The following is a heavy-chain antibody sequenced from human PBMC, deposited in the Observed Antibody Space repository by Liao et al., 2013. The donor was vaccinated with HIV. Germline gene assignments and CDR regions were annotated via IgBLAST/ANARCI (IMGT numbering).Heavy chain of an antibody. CDR2: IHTSGRT. J-gene: IGHJ5*02. V-gene: IGHV4-61*02. Sequence: QVQLQESGPGLVKPSQTLSLTCTVSGDSISSGSYYWSWIRQPAGKGLEWIGRIHTSGRTNYSPSLKSRLTISVDTSKNQFSLKLRSVTAADTAVYYCARDKDRWGWQWFDPWGQGTLVTVSS. CDR3: ARDKDRWGWQWFDP. D-gene: IGHD2-21*01. CDR1: GDSISSGSYY.